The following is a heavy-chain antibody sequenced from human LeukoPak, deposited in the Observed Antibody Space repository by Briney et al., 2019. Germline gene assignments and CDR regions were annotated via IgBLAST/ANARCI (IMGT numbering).Heavy chain of an antibody. V-gene: IGHV3-15*01. J-gene: IGHJ6*04. Sequence: GGSLRLSCAASGFTVNNAWMTWVRQAPGKGLEWVGRIKSETDGGTTHLAAPVKGRFTISRDDSKNTLYLQVISLKTEDTAVYYCTLGRHTSILTLDYYGMDVWGKGTTVTVSS. D-gene: IGHD3-10*01. CDR2: IKSETDGGTT. CDR3: TLGRHTSILTLDYYGMDV. CDR1: GFTVNNAW.